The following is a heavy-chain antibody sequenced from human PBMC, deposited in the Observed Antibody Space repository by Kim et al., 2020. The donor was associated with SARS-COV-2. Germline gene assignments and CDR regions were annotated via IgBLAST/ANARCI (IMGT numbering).Heavy chain of an antibody. J-gene: IGHJ6*02. V-gene: IGHV3-23*01. Sequence: SVKGRFIISRDDSKNTLYLQMNRLRGEDTAVYYCAKLTYHDVSSGYYHMDVWGQGTKVTVSS. CDR3: AKLTYHDVSSGYYHMDV. D-gene: IGHD3-3*01.